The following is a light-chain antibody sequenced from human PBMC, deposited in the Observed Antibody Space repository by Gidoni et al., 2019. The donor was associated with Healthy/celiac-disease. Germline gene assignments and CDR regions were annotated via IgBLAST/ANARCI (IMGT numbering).Light chain of an antibody. CDR2: DAS. V-gene: IGKV3-11*01. J-gene: IGKJ2*01. CDR3: QARSNWPPRVYT. CDR1: ESVNNY. Sequence: EIVLPQSPATLSLSPGERATLSCRASESVNNYLAWYQHKPGQAPRLLIYDASNRATGVPARFSGSGSGTDFTLTISSLEPEDFTIYYCQARSNWPPRVYTFGQGTKLEIK.